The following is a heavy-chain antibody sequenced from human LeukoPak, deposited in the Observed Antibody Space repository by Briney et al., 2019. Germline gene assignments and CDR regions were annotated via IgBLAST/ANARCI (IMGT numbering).Heavy chain of an antibody. V-gene: IGHV4-34*01. D-gene: IGHD2-2*01. CDR2: INHSGST. J-gene: IGHJ3*02. Sequence: SETLSLTCAVYGGSFSGYYWSWIRQPPGKGLEWIWEINHSGSTNYNPSLKSRVTISVDTSKNQFSLKLSSVTAADTAVYYCAHHAVVPAAIDAFDIWGQGTMVTVSS. CDR1: GGSFSGYY. CDR3: AHHAVVPAAIDAFDI.